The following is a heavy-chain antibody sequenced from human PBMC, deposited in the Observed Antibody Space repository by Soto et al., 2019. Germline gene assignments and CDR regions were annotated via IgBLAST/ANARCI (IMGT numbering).Heavy chain of an antibody. D-gene: IGHD2-2*01. CDR2: IIPIFGTA. Sequence: QVQLVQSGAEVKKPGSSVKVSCKASGGTFSSYAISWVRQAPGQGLEWMGGIIPIFGTANYAQKFQGRVTITAEESTSTAYMELSSLRSEDTAVYYCARVFSPADLSWYFDYWGQGTLVTVSS. V-gene: IGHV1-69*01. CDR3: ARVFSPADLSWYFDY. CDR1: GGTFSSYA. J-gene: IGHJ4*02.